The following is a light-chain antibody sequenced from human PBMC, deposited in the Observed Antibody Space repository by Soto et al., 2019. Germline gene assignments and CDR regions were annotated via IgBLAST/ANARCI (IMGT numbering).Light chain of an antibody. Sequence: QSVLTQSPSVSGAPGQRVTISCTGGSSDIGAGHGVHWYQQLPGTAPKLLIYDDTNRPSGVPDRFSGSKACTSASLAITGLQADDEGDYYCRSYDSSQTAVVFGGGTKLTVL. CDR1: SSDIGAGHG. CDR2: DDT. J-gene: IGLJ3*02. CDR3: RSYDSSQTAVV. V-gene: IGLV1-40*01.